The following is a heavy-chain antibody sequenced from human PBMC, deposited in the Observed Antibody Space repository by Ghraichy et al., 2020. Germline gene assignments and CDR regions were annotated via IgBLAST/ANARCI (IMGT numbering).Heavy chain of an antibody. J-gene: IGHJ6*02. D-gene: IGHD2-15*01. CDR2: ISGSGGST. V-gene: IGHV3-23*01. Sequence: LSLTCAASGFTFSSYAMSWVRQAPGKGLEWVSAISGSGGSTYYADSVKGRFTISRDNSKNTLYLQMNSLRAEDTAVYYCAKFKERIVVVVVAAIANGMDVWGQGTTVTVSS. CDR3: AKFKERIVVVVVAAIANGMDV. CDR1: GFTFSSYA.